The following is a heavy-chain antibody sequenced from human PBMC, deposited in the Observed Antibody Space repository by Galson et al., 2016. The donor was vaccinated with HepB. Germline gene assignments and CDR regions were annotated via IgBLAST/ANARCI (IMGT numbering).Heavy chain of an antibody. J-gene: IGHJ4*02. D-gene: IGHD5-24*01. CDR2: IKTDGSAQ. CDR3: ARGTREADY. V-gene: IGHV3-7*01. Sequence: SLRLSCAASGFTFDNLWMMWVRQAPGKGLEWVADIKTDGSAQAYVDSVRGRFTISRDNAKNSLYLQLTSLRAEDSAVYYCARGTREADYWGQGTLVTVSS. CDR1: GFTFDNLW.